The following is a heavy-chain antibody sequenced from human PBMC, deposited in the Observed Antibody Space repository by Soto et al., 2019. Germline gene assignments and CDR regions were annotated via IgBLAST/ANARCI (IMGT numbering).Heavy chain of an antibody. V-gene: IGHV1-8*01. CDR2: MNPNSGNT. D-gene: IGHD3-9*01. CDR3: AADSQLRYFDWAYYMDV. J-gene: IGHJ6*03. Sequence: ASVKVSCKASGYTFTSYDINWVRQATGQGLEWMGWMNPNSGNTGYAQKFQGRVTITRNTSISTAYMELSSLRSEDTAVYYCAADSQLRYFDWAYYMDVWGKGTTVTVSS. CDR1: GYTFTSYD.